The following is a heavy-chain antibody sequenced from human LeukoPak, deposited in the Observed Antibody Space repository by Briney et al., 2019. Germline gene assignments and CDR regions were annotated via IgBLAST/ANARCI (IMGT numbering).Heavy chain of an antibody. V-gene: IGHV1-2*02. CDR1: GYTFTGYY. J-gene: IGHJ4*02. D-gene: IGHD1-26*01. CDR2: INPNSGGT. CDR3: ARDPGLSGSYEVDY. Sequence: GASVKVSCKASGYTFTGYYMHWVRQAPRQGLEWMGWINPNSGGTNYAQKFQGRVTMTRDTSISTAYMELSRLRSDDTAVYYCARDPGLSGSYEVDYWGQGTLVTVSS.